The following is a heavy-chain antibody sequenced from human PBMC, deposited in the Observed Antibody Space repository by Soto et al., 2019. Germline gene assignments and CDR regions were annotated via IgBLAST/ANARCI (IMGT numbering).Heavy chain of an antibody. J-gene: IGHJ4*02. CDR1: GGTFSSYA. D-gene: IGHD6-19*01. V-gene: IGHV1-69*13. CDR3: AKEGEHSSGWANFDY. CDR2: IIPIFGTA. Sequence: GASVKVSCKASGGTFSSYAISWVRQAPGQGLEWMGGIIPIFGTANYAQKFQGRVTITADESTSTAYMELSSLRSEDTAVYYCAKEGEHSSGWANFDYWGQGALVTVSS.